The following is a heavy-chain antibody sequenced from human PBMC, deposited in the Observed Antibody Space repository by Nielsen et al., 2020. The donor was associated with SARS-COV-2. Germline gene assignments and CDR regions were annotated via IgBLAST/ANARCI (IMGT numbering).Heavy chain of an antibody. J-gene: IGHJ4*02. Sequence: GESLKISCAASGFTFSDYNMNWVRQAPGKGLEWLSYISTASSSIYYAASVKGRFTISRDNAKNSLYLQMNSLRAEDTAVYYCVRDSSVVIWSGYPVDWGQGTLVTVSS. D-gene: IGHD3-3*01. V-gene: IGHV3-48*04. CDR2: ISTASSSI. CDR1: GFTFSDYN. CDR3: VRDSSVVIWSGYPVD.